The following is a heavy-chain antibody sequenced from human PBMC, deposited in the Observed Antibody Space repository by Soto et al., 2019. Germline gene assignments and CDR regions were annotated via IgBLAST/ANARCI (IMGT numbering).Heavy chain of an antibody. J-gene: IGHJ6*02. Sequence: QVQMVESGGGVVQPGRYLRLSCAASGFTFSSYAMHWVRQAPGQGLEWVAVISYDGSNKYYADSVKGRFTISRDNSKNTLYLQMNSLRAEDTAVYYCARDGIVGAYYYGMDVCGQGTTVTVSS. CDR2: ISYDGSNK. CDR3: ARDGIVGAYYYGMDV. V-gene: IGHV3-30-3*01. CDR1: GFTFSSYA. D-gene: IGHD1-26*01.